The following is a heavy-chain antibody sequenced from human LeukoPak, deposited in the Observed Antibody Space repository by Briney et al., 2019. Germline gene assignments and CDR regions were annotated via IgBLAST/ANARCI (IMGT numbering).Heavy chain of an antibody. J-gene: IGHJ4*02. Sequence: GGSLRLSCAASGFTFSSYGMHWVRQAPGKGLEWVAFIRYDGSNKYYADSVKGRFTISRDNSKNTLYLQMNSLRAEDTAVYYCARDGSSVYYFDYWGQGTLVTVSS. CDR2: IRYDGSNK. CDR1: GFTFSSYG. D-gene: IGHD1-26*01. V-gene: IGHV3-30*02. CDR3: ARDGSSVYYFDY.